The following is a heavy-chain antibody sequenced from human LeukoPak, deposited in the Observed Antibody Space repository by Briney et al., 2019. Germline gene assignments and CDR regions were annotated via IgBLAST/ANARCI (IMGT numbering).Heavy chain of an antibody. Sequence: ASVKVSCKASGYTFTGYHMHWVRQAPGQGLEWMGRINPNSGDTNYAQKFQGRVTMTRDTSISTTYVELSRLRSDDTAVYYCARDYCSSTSCLFDYWGQGTLVTVSS. CDR1: GYTFTGYH. D-gene: IGHD2-2*01. CDR2: INPNSGDT. J-gene: IGHJ4*02. CDR3: ARDYCSSTSCLFDY. V-gene: IGHV1-2*06.